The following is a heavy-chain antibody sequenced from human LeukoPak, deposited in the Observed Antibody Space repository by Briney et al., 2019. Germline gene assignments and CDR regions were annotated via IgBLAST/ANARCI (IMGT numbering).Heavy chain of an antibody. CDR3: AKPDYSGYGLHYGMDV. D-gene: IGHD5-12*01. CDR1: GFTFSCYS. V-gene: IGHV3-30*02. Sequence: GGSLRLSCAASGFTFSCYSMNWVRQAPGKGLEWVAFIQFDGSNKYFLESVKGRFTISRDNSMTTVYLQMNSLRAEDTAVYYCAKPDYSGYGLHYGMDVWGQGTTVTVSS. J-gene: IGHJ6*02. CDR2: IQFDGSNK.